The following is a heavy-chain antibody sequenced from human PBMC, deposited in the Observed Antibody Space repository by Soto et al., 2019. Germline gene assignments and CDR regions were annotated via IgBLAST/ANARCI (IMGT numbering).Heavy chain of an antibody. CDR3: ARDPGYCSSTSCQTIGDYYYYGMDV. CDR1: GFTFSSYA. D-gene: IGHD2-2*03. J-gene: IGHJ6*02. Sequence: GGSLRLSCAASGFTFSSYAMHWVRQAPGKGLEWVAVISYDGSNKYYADSVKGRFTISRDNSKNTLYLQMNSLRAEDTAVYYCARDPGYCSSTSCQTIGDYYYYGMDVWGQGTTVTVSS. V-gene: IGHV3-30-3*01. CDR2: ISYDGSNK.